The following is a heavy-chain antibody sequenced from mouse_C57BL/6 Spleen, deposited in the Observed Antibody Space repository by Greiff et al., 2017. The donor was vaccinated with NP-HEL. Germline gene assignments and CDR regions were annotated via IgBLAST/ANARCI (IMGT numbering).Heavy chain of an antibody. D-gene: IGHD2-4*01. CDR3: ARWGDYDAAFYAMDY. Sequence: VQLQQPGAELVKPGASVKLSCKASGYTFTSYWMHWVKQRPGQGLEWIGMIHPNSGSTNYNEKFQSKATLTVDKSSSTSYMQLSSLTSEDSAVYYCARWGDYDAAFYAMDYWGQGTSVTVSS. CDR2: IHPNSGST. CDR1: GYTFTSYW. V-gene: IGHV1-64*01. J-gene: IGHJ4*01.